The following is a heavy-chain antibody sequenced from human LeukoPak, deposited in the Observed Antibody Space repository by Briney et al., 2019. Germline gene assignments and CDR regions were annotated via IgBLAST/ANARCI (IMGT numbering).Heavy chain of an antibody. D-gene: IGHD5-18*01. Sequence: PGGSLRLSCAASGFTFSNYEFNCVRQARGKGLEWVSYISSSGRNIYYADSVKGRFTISRDNAKNSLYLQMNSLRAEDTAVYYCARDLVQLWSKDFWGQGTLVTVSS. CDR1: GFTFSNYE. V-gene: IGHV3-48*03. CDR3: ARDLVQLWSKDF. J-gene: IGHJ4*02. CDR2: ISSSGRNI.